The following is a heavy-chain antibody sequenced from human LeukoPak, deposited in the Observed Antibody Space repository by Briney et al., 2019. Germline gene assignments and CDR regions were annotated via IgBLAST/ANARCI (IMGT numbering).Heavy chain of an antibody. J-gene: IGHJ4*02. CDR1: GFTFSDYY. CDR3: AKDDYGDYVGYFDY. CDR2: ISSSGSTI. Sequence: GGSLRLSCAASGFTFSDYYMSWIRQAPGKGLEWVSYISSSGSTIYYADSVKGRFTISRDNAKNTLYLQMNSLRAEDTAVYYCAKDDYGDYVGYFDYWGQGTLVTVSS. V-gene: IGHV3-11*01. D-gene: IGHD4-17*01.